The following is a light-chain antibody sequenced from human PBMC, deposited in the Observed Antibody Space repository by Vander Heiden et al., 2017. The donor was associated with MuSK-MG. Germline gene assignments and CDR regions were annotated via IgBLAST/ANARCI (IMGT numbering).Light chain of an antibody. CDR3: QMWDTTTVV. Sequence: YEVTQPPSVSVSPGRTASLTCSGVNLGNKYVNWYQQNPGQSPVVVIYQDRTRPPGIPERFSGSNSGNTATLTISGTQSMDEADYYCQMWDTTTVVFGGGTKLTVL. CDR2: QDR. V-gene: IGLV3-1*01. CDR1: NLGNKY. J-gene: IGLJ2*01.